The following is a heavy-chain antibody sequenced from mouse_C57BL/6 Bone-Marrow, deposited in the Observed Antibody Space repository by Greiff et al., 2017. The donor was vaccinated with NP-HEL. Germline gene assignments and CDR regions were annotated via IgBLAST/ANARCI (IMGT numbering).Heavy chain of an antibody. Sequence: VQGVESGAELVRPGTSVKMSCKASGYTFTNYWIGWAKQRPGHGLEWIGDIYPGGGYTNYNEKFKGKATLTADKSSSTAYMQFSSLTSEDSAIYYCAREEWLHWYFDVWGTGTTVTVSS. D-gene: IGHD2-2*01. CDR1: GYTFTNYW. CDR2: IYPGGGYT. J-gene: IGHJ1*03. V-gene: IGHV1-63*01. CDR3: AREEWLHWYFDV.